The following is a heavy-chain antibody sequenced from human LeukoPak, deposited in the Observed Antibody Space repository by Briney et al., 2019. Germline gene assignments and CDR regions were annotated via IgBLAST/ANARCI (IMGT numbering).Heavy chain of an antibody. Sequence: GASVKVSCKASGYTFTSYAMHWVRQAPGQRLEWMGWINAGNGNTKYSQKFQGRVTITRDTSASTAYMELSSLRSEDTAVYYCAFLWFGELVFDYWGQGTLVTVSS. CDR1: GYTFTSYA. CDR3: AFLWFGELVFDY. J-gene: IGHJ4*02. V-gene: IGHV1-3*01. D-gene: IGHD3-10*01. CDR2: INAGNGNT.